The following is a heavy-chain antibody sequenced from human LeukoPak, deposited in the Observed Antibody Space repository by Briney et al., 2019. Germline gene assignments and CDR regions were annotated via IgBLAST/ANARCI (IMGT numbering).Heavy chain of an antibody. CDR1: GYTFTSYA. Sequence: ASVKVSCKASGYTFTSYAMHWVRQAPGQRLEWMGWINAGNGNTKYSQKFQGRVTITRDTSASTAYMELSSLRSEDTAVYYCASEELIAVAGYGYFDYWGQGTLVTVSS. CDR3: ASEELIAVAGYGYFDY. V-gene: IGHV1-3*01. J-gene: IGHJ4*02. D-gene: IGHD6-19*01. CDR2: INAGNGNT.